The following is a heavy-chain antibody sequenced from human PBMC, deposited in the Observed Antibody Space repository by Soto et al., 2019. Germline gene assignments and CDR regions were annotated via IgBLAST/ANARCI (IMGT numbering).Heavy chain of an antibody. Sequence: QVQLVQSGAEVKKPGSSVKVSCKASGGTFSSYAISWVRQAPGQGLEWMGGIIPIFGTANYAQKFQGRVTITADESTSTAYMELSSLRSEDTAVYYCARVNELRYFDSAPAYCMDVWGQGTTVTVSS. CDR1: GGTFSSYA. J-gene: IGHJ6*02. V-gene: IGHV1-69*12. D-gene: IGHD3-9*01. CDR3: ARVNELRYFDSAPAYCMDV. CDR2: IIPIFGTA.